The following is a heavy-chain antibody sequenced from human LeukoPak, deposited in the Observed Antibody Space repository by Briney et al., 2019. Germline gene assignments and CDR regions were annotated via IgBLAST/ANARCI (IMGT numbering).Heavy chain of an antibody. CDR1: GGSFSGYY. CDR3: ARGLEQQLVTFGDGMDV. Sequence: SETLSLTCAVYGGSFSGYYWSWIRQPPGKGLEWIGEINHSGSTNYNPSLKSRVTISVDTSKNQFSLKLSSVTAADTAVYYCARGLEQQLVTFGDGMDVWGQGTTVTVFS. V-gene: IGHV4-34*01. D-gene: IGHD6-13*01. CDR2: INHSGST. J-gene: IGHJ6*02.